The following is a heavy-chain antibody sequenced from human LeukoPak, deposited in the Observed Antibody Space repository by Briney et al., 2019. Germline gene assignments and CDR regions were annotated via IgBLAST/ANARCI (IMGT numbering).Heavy chain of an antibody. Sequence: PSETLSLTCAVYGGSFSGYYWSWIRQPPGKGLEWIGEINHSGSTNYNPSLKSRVTISVDTSKNQFSLKLSSVTAADTAVYYCATSRGDSSGYYSVYWGQGTLVTVSS. CDR3: ATSRGDSSGYYSVY. D-gene: IGHD3-22*01. V-gene: IGHV4-34*01. CDR2: INHSGST. J-gene: IGHJ4*02. CDR1: GGSFSGYY.